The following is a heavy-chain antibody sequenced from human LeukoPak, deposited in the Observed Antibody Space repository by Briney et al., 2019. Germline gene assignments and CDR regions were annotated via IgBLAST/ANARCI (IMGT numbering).Heavy chain of an antibody. CDR1: EYTFTGYY. Sequence: ASVKVSCKASEYTFTGYYIHWVRQAPGQGLEWMGWINPNSGDTNYAQKFQGRVTMTRDTSISTVYMELSRLRFGDTAVYYCARGAVFGGNWFDPWGQGTLVTVSS. V-gene: IGHV1-2*02. CDR2: INPNSGDT. D-gene: IGHD3-3*01. J-gene: IGHJ5*02. CDR3: ARGAVFGGNWFDP.